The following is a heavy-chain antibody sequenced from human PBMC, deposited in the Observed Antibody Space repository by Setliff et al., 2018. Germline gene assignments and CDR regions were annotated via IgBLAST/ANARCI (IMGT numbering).Heavy chain of an antibody. Sequence: RLSCAASGFSFSGSAVYWVRQASVKGLEWIGRIRGRTDNYATAYAASVRGRFTISGDDSKNTAYLQMNSLKTEDTAVYYCTFARDGYDVFDIWGQGTMVTVSS. J-gene: IGHJ3*02. CDR3: TFARDGYDVFDI. D-gene: IGHD5-18*01. CDR2: IRGRTDNYAT. CDR1: GFSFSGSA. V-gene: IGHV3-73*01.